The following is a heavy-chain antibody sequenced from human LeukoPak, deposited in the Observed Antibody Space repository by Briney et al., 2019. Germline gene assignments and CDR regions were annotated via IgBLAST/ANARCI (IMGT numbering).Heavy chain of an antibody. V-gene: IGHV4-31*03. CDR2: IYYSGST. J-gene: IGHJ3*02. Sequence: PSETLSLTCTVSGGSISSGGYYWSWIRQHPGKGLEWIGYIYYSGSTYYNPSLKSRVTISVDTSKNQFSLKLSSVTAADTAVYYCARTGYYDSKGGIDIWGQGTMVTVSS. CDR3: ARTGYYDSKGGIDI. CDR1: GGSISSGGYY. D-gene: IGHD3-22*01.